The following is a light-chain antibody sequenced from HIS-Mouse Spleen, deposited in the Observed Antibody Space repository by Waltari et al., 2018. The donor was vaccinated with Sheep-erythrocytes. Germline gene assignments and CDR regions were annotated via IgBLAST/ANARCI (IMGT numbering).Light chain of an antibody. CDR3: YSTDSSGNHWV. CDR1: ALPKKY. V-gene: IGLV3-10*01. Sequence: SYELTQRPSVSVYPGQTARNTCDEDALPKKYAYWYQQKSGQAPVLVLYEDSKRPSGIPERFSGSTSGTMATLTISGAQVEDEADYYCYSTDSSGNHWVFGGGTKLTVL. CDR2: EDS. J-gene: IGLJ3*02.